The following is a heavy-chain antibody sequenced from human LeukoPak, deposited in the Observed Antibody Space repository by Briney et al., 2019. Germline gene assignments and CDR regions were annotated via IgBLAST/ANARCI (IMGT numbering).Heavy chain of an antibody. CDR1: GGSISSSRFY. Sequence: PSETLSLTYIVSGGSISSSRFYWAWIRQPPGKGLEWIGTIYYSGSTYYNPSLKSRVTISADTSKNQFSLNLSSVTAADTGVYYCARHVASDLRIVVVTSDWYFDLWGRGTLVTVSS. D-gene: IGHD2-21*02. V-gene: IGHV4-39*01. J-gene: IGHJ2*01. CDR2: IYYSGST. CDR3: ARHVASDLRIVVVTSDWYFDL.